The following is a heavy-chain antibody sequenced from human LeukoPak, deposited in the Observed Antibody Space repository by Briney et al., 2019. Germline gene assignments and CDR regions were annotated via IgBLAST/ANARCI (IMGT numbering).Heavy chain of an antibody. V-gene: IGHV4-59*01. Sequence: SETLSLTCTVSGGSITSYYWSWIRQPPGKGLEWIGYIYYSGSTNHNPSLKSRVTISVDTSKNQVSLKLSSVTAADTAVYFCARLNYANWFDPWGQGTPVTVPS. CDR1: GGSITSYY. CDR3: ARLNYANWFDP. J-gene: IGHJ5*02. D-gene: IGHD2-2*01. CDR2: IYYSGST.